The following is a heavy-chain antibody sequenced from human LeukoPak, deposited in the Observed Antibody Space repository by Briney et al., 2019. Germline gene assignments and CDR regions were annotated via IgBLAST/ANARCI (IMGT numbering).Heavy chain of an antibody. D-gene: IGHD4-17*01. CDR2: IYYSGST. V-gene: IGHV4-39*01. J-gene: IGHJ4*02. CDR3: ARAVNDYGDYVREGFDY. CDR1: GRAISNSSYD. Sequence: SKTLSLGCTVSGRAISNSSYDWGWIHKPPGKGLEWIGSIYYSGSTYYNPSLKSRVTISVDTSKNQFSLKLSSVTAADTAVYYCARAVNDYGDYVREGFDYWGQGTLVTVSS.